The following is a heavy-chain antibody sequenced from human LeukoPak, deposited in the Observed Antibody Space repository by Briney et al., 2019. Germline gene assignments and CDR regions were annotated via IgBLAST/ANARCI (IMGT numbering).Heavy chain of an antibody. CDR2: IWSDGTNK. CDR1: GFTFSHYG. CDR3: ARDAQRGFDYSNSLQY. J-gene: IGHJ4*02. D-gene: IGHD4-11*01. V-gene: IGHV3-33*01. Sequence: GGSLRLSCAASGFTFSHYGLHWLRQAPGKGLEWVAVIWSDGTNKYYTDSVRGRFTISRDDSMKTLYLQMDSLRAEDTAIYFCARDAQRGFDYSNSLQYWGQGSLVTVSA.